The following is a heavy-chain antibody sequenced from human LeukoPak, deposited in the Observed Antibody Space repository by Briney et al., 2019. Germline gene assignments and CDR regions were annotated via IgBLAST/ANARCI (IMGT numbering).Heavy chain of an antibody. Sequence: SVKVSCKTSNYTFISYGISWVRQAPGQGLEWMGGIIPIFGTANYAQKFQGRVTITADKSTSTACMELSSLRSEDTAVYYCASGSKSSGYSVYWGQGTLVTVSS. D-gene: IGHD3-22*01. V-gene: IGHV1-69*06. CDR3: ASGSKSSGYSVY. J-gene: IGHJ4*02. CDR2: IIPIFGTA. CDR1: NYTFISYG.